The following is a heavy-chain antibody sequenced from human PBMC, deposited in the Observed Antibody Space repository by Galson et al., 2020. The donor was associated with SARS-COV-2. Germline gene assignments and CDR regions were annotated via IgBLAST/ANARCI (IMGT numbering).Heavy chain of an antibody. Sequence: GESLKISCAASGFTFSSYTMNWVRQVPGKGLEWVSSITTSSTYINYADSVKGRFTISRDNAKNSLYLQMNSLRAEDTAVYYCARLSNPPSQYYFDYWGQGTLVTVSS. CDR1: GFTFSSYT. V-gene: IGHV3-21*01. J-gene: IGHJ4*02. CDR2: ITTSSTYI. CDR3: ARLSNPPSQYYFDY. D-gene: IGHD4-4*01.